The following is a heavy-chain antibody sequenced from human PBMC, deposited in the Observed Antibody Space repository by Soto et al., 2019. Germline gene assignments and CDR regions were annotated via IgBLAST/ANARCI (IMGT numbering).Heavy chain of an antibody. CDR3: ATLGGSDD. D-gene: IGHD6-19*01. CDR1: GYTFTDYY. CDR2: INPSGGST. V-gene: IGHV1-46*01. Sequence: QVQLVQSGADVKKPGASVKVSCKTSGYTFTDYYVHWVRQAPGQGLEWMGVINPSGGSTDSGRKFQGRVNMTRDTSTRTVYMEFSSLRSEYTAVDYCATLGGSDDWGQGTLVTVSS. J-gene: IGHJ4*02.